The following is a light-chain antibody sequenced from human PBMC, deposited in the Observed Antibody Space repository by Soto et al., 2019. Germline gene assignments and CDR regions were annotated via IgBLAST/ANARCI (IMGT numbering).Light chain of an antibody. J-gene: IGKJ4*01. Sequence: DIQMTQSPSSLSASVGDRITITCQASQDISDSLNWYQQKPGRAPNLLIYDASNLETGVPSRFSGSGSGTDFTFTITGLQPEDIATYYCHQYTNPPLTFGGGTKVDSK. CDR2: DAS. CDR1: QDISDS. V-gene: IGKV1-33*01. CDR3: HQYTNPPLT.